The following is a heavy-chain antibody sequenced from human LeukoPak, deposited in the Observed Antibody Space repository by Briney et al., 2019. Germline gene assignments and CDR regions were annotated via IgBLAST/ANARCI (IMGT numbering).Heavy chain of an antibody. D-gene: IGHD2-2*02. Sequence: PSETLSLTCTVSGGSISSGDYYWSWIRQPPGKGLEWIGYIYYSGSTYYNPSLKSRVTISVDTSKNQFSLKLSSVTAADTAVYYCAREGGYCSSTSCYKAFDIWGQGTMVTVSS. J-gene: IGHJ3*02. V-gene: IGHV4-30-4*08. CDR3: AREGGYCSSTSCYKAFDI. CDR2: IYYSGST. CDR1: GGSISSGDYY.